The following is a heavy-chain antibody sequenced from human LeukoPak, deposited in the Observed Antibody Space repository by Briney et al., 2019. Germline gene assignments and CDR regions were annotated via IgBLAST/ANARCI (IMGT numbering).Heavy chain of an antibody. Sequence: PGGSLRLSCAASGFTFCSYSMNWVRQAPGKGLEWVSYISSSSSTIYYADSVKGRFTISRDNAKNSLYLQMNSLRAEDTAVYYCARVAGENWFDPWGQGTLVTVSS. CDR1: GFTFCSYS. V-gene: IGHV3-48*01. J-gene: IGHJ5*02. D-gene: IGHD3-16*01. CDR3: ARVAGENWFDP. CDR2: ISSSSSTI.